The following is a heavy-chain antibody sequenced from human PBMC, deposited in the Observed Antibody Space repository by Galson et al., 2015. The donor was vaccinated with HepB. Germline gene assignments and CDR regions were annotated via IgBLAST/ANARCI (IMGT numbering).Heavy chain of an antibody. Sequence: SLRLSCAASGFTVSSNYMSWVRQAPGKGLEWVSVIYSGGSTYYADSVKGRFTISRHNSKNTLYLQMNSLRAEDTAVYYCARVRAYYDILTGYSMEGSDYWGQGTLVTVSS. J-gene: IGHJ4*02. CDR2: IYSGGST. D-gene: IGHD3-9*01. V-gene: IGHV3-53*04. CDR3: ARVRAYYDILTGYSMEGSDY. CDR1: GFTVSSNY.